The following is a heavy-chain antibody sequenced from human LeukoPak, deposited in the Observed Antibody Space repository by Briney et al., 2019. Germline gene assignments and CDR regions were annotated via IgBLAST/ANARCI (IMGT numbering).Heavy chain of an antibody. CDR3: AKEYHPRVATAYDY. J-gene: IGHJ4*02. V-gene: IGHV3-30*18. D-gene: IGHD1-14*01. Sequence: PGGSLRLSCAASGFTFSSYGMPWVRQAPGKGLEWVAVISYDGKNKYYADSVKGRFTISRDNSKNTLYLQMNSLRAEDTAVYYCAKEYHPRVATAYDYWGQGTLVTVSS. CDR1: GFTFSSYG. CDR2: ISYDGKNK.